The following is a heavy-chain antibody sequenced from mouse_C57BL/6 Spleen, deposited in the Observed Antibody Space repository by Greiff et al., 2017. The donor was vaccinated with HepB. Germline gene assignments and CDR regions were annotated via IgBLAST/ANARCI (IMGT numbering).Heavy chain of an antibody. CDR1: GYTFTSYW. CDR2: IDPSDSYT. Sequence: QVQLQQPGAELVMPGASVKLSCKASGYTFTSYWMHWVKQRPGQGLEWIGEIDPSDSYTNYNQKFKGKSTLTVDKSSSTAYMQLSSLTSEDSAVYYCARRGSNYVYFDYWGQGTTLTVSS. J-gene: IGHJ2*01. V-gene: IGHV1-69*01. CDR3: ARRGSNYVYFDY. D-gene: IGHD2-5*01.